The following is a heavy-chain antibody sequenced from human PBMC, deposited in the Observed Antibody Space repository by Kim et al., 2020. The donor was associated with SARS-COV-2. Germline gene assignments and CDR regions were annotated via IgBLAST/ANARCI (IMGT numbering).Heavy chain of an antibody. D-gene: IGHD2-2*01. CDR1: GFTFGDYA. CDR3: ARSHCSSTSCLGGAFDY. CDR2: ISWNSGSI. V-gene: IGHV3-9*01. J-gene: IGHJ4*02. Sequence: GGSLRLSCAASGFTFGDYAMHWVRQAPGKGLEWVSGISWNSGSIGYADSVKGRFTISRDNAKNSLYLQMNSLRAEDTALYYCARSHCSSTSCLGGAFDYWGQGTLVTVSS.